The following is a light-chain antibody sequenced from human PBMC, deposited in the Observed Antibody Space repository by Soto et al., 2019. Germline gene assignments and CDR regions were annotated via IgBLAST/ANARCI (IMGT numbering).Light chain of an antibody. CDR2: AAS. CDR1: QSISNY. V-gene: IGKV1-39*01. J-gene: IGKJ2*01. Sequence: DIQMTQSPSSLSASVGDRVTITCRASQSISNYLNWYQQKPGKAPKLLIHAASNLQTGVPSRFSGSRFGTDFTLGISSLEPGDFATYYCQQSFSAPYTFGQGTKLEIK. CDR3: QQSFSAPYT.